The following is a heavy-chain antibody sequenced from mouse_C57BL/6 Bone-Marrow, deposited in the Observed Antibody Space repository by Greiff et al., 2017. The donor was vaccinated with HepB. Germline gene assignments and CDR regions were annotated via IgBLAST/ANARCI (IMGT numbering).Heavy chain of an antibody. CDR2: IYPSDSET. D-gene: IGHD1-1*01. Sequence: QVQLQQPGAELVRPGSSVKLSCKASGYTFTRYWMDWVKQRPGQGLEWIGNIYPSDSETHYNQKFKDKATLTVDKSSSTAYMQLSSLTSEDSAVYYCARYYYGSSYEFAYGGQGTVVTVSA. V-gene: IGHV1-61*01. J-gene: IGHJ3*01. CDR3: ARYYYGSSYEFAY. CDR1: GYTFTRYW.